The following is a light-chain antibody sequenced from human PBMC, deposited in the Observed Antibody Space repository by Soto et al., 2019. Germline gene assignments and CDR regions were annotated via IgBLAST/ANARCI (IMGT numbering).Light chain of an antibody. CDR1: SSNIGNNY. CDR2: DNN. Sequence: QSVLTQPPSVSAAPGQKATISCSGSSSNIGNNYVSWYQQLPGTAPKLLIYDNNKRPSGIPDRFSGSKSGTSATLGITGLQTGDEADYYCGTWDSSLSARRYVFGTGTKLTVL. V-gene: IGLV1-51*01. CDR3: GTWDSSLSARRYV. J-gene: IGLJ1*01.